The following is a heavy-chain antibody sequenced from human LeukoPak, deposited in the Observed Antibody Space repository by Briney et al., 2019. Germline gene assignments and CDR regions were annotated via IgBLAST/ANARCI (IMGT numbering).Heavy chain of an antibody. CDR2: IYTSGST. CDR1: GGSISSYC. CDR3: ARDPPSGPRAVAGTNDAFDI. V-gene: IGHV4-4*07. D-gene: IGHD6-19*01. Sequence: PSETLSLTCTVSGGSISSYCWSWIRQPAGKGLEWIGRIYTSGSTNYNPSLKSRVTMSVDTSKNQFSLKLSSVTAADTAVYYCARDPPSGPRAVAGTNDAFDIWGQGTMVTVSS. J-gene: IGHJ3*02.